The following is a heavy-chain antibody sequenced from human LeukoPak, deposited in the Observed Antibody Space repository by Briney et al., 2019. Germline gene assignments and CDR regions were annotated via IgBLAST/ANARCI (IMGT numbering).Heavy chain of an antibody. CDR1: GGSFSGYY. J-gene: IGHJ5*02. V-gene: IGHV4-34*01. CDR3: AREYVGLLSPEWFDP. CDR2: INHSGST. Sequence: SETLSLTCAVYGGSFSGYYWSWIRQPPGKGLEWIGEINHSGSTNYNPSLKSRVTISVDTSKNQFSLKLSSVTAADTAVYYCAREYVGLLSPEWFDPWGQGTLVTVSS. D-gene: IGHD3-3*01.